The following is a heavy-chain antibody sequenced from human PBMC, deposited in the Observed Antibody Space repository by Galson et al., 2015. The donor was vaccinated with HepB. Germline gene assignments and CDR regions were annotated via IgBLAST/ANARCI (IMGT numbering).Heavy chain of an antibody. J-gene: IGHJ6*02. CDR2: INAGNGNT. V-gene: IGHV1-3*01. CDR1: GYTFTSYA. Sequence: SVKVSCKASGYTFTSYAMHWVRQAPGQRLEWMGWINAGNGNTKYSQKFQGRVTITRDTSASTAYMELSSLRSEDTAVYYCARDGSSTRYYYYYGMDVWGQGTTVTVSS. CDR3: ARDGSSTRYYYYYGMDV. D-gene: IGHD2-2*01.